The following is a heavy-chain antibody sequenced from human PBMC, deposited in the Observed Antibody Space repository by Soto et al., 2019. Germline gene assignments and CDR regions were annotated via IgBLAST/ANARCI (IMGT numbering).Heavy chain of an antibody. V-gene: IGHV3-30*18. CDR2: ISHDGSVK. CDR1: GFTFSSYG. D-gene: IGHD6-19*01. CDR3: AKEPEVRRSGWYCQH. Sequence: QVQLVESGGGVVQPGRSLRLSCAAAGFTFSSYGMHWVRQAPGKGLEWVAVISHDGSVKYYADSVKGRFTMSRDNSKNTLSLQMNGLRAEDTAVYYCAKEPEVRRSGWYCQHWGQGTLVTVSS. J-gene: IGHJ1*01.